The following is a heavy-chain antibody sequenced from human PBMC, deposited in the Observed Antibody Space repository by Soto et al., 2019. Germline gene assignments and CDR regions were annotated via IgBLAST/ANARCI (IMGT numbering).Heavy chain of an antibody. CDR1: GFTFSSYS. Sequence: GGSLRLSCAASGFTFSSYSMNWVRQAPGKGLEWVSSISSSSSYIYYADSVKGRFTISRDNAKNSLYLQMNSLGAEDTAVYYCERDRYCSSTSCYSGRKSDAFDIWGQGTMVTVSS. V-gene: IGHV3-21*03. J-gene: IGHJ3*02. CDR2: ISSSSSYI. CDR3: ERDRYCSSTSCYSGRKSDAFDI. D-gene: IGHD2-2*01.